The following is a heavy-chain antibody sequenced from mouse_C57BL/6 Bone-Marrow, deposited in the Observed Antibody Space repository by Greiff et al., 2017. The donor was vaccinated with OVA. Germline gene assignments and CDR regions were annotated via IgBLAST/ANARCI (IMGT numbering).Heavy chain of an antibody. V-gene: IGHV1-18*01. CDR1: GYTFTGYN. D-gene: IGHD1-1*01. J-gene: IGHJ2*01. CDR3: ARRELGHGSSYRYYFDD. CDR2: IKPNNGGT. Sequence: EVQLQQSGPELVKPGASVKIPCKASGYTFTGYNMDWVKQSHGQSLQWIGDIKPNNGGTIYNPTFKGQATLTVDTSSSTAYMELRSLTSEDTAVYYCARRELGHGSSYRYYFDDWGQGTTRTVAS.